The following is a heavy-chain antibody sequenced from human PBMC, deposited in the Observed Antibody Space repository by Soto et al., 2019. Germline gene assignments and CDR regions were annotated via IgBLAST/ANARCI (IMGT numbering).Heavy chain of an antibody. CDR1: GFTFSSYA. V-gene: IGHV3-23*01. D-gene: IGHD4-4*01. CDR2: ISGSGGST. CDR3: AKFGRGPENDYSNFDY. Sequence: GESLKISCAASGFTFSSYAMSWVRQAPGKGLEWVSAISGSGGSTYYADSGKGRYTISRDNSKNTLYLQMNRLRAEDTDVYDGAKFGRGPENDYSNFDYWGQGTLVTVSS. J-gene: IGHJ4*02.